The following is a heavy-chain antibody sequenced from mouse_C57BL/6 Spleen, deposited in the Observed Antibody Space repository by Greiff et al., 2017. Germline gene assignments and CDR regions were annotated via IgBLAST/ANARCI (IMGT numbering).Heavy chain of an antibody. Sequence: VQLQQSGPELVKPGASVKISCKASGYAFSSSWMNWVKQRPGKGLEWIGRIYPGDGDTNYNGKFKGKATLTADKSSSTAYMQRSSLTSEDSAVYFCAREDWAVYAMDYWGQGTSVTVSS. V-gene: IGHV1-82*01. J-gene: IGHJ4*01. D-gene: IGHD4-1*01. CDR3: AREDWAVYAMDY. CDR1: GYAFSSSW. CDR2: IYPGDGDT.